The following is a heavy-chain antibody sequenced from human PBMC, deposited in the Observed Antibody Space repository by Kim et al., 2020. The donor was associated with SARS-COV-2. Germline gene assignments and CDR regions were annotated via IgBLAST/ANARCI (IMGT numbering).Heavy chain of an antibody. CDR1: GGSISSGGYY. CDR3: ASGQGLITMIVVVGGAFDY. V-gene: IGHV4-31*03. CDR2: IYYSGRT. Sequence: SETLSLTCTVSGGSISSGGYYWSWIRQHPGKGLEWIGYIYYSGRTYYNPSLKSRVTISVDTSKNQFSLKLSSVTAADTAVYYCASGQGLITMIVVVGGAFDYWGQGTLVTVSS. J-gene: IGHJ4*02. D-gene: IGHD3-22*01.